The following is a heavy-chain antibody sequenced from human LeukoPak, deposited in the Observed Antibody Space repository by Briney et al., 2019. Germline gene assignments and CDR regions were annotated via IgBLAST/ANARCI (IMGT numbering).Heavy chain of an antibody. CDR2: IIPIFGTA. CDR1: GGTFSSYA. V-gene: IGHV1-69*05. J-gene: IGHJ5*02. Sequence: SVKVSCKASGGTFSSYAISWVRQARGQGLEWMGGIIPIFGTANYAQKFQGRVTITTDESTSTAYMELSSLRSEDTAVYYCARALWYRMGDSFDPWGQGTLVTVSS. CDR3: ARALWYRMGDSFDP. D-gene: IGHD2-21*01.